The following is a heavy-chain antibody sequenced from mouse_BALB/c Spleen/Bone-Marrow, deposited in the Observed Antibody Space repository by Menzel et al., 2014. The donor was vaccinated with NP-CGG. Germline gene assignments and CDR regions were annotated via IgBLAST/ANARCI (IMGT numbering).Heavy chain of an antibody. Sequence: QVQLKQSGAELMKPGASMKISCKATGYTFSSYWIEWVKQRPGHGLEWIGEILPGSGSTNYNERFEGKATFTADTSSNTAYMQLSSLTSEDSAVYYCARAYYVNYDAMDYWGQGTSVTVSS. D-gene: IGHD2-10*01. V-gene: IGHV1-9*01. J-gene: IGHJ4*01. CDR1: GYTFSSYW. CDR3: ARAYYVNYDAMDY. CDR2: ILPGSGST.